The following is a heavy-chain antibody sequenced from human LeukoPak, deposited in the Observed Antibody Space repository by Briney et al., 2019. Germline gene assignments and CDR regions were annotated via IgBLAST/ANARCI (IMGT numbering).Heavy chain of an antibody. D-gene: IGHD5-18*01. CDR1: GFTFSSYE. CDR3: ARPQGGRQIWLHFDY. Sequence: GGSLRLSCVASGFTFSSYEMNWVRQAPGKGLEWVAVISYDGNNKYYADSVKRRFTISRDNSNHTLYLQMNSLRAEDTAVYYCARPQGGRQIWLHFDYWGQGTVVTVSS. V-gene: IGHV3-30*14. CDR2: ISYDGNNK. J-gene: IGHJ4*02.